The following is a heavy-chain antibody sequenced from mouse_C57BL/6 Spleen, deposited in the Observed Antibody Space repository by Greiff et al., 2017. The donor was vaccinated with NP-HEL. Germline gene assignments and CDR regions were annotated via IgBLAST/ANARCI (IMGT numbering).Heavy chain of an antibody. CDR1: GYNFTSYW. CDR3: ARGLRSYYFDY. J-gene: IGHJ2*01. V-gene: IGHV1-52*01. CDR2: IDPSDSET. Sequence: QVQLQQPGAELVRPGSSVKLSCKASGYNFTSYWMHWVKQRPIQGLEWIGNIDPSDSETHYNQKFKDKATLTVDKSSSTAYMQLSSLTSEDSAVYYCARGLRSYYFDYWGQGTTLTVSS. D-gene: IGHD2-4*01.